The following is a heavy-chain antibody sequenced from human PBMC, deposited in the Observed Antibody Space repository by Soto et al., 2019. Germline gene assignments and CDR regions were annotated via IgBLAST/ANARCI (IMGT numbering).Heavy chain of an antibody. V-gene: IGHV3-23*01. CDR3: AKGGKSIAAAGDY. J-gene: IGHJ4*02. Sequence: EVQLLESGGGLVQPGGSLRLSCAASGFTFSSYALIWVRQAPGKGLEWLSAISASGGSTYYAGSVKGRFTISRDNSNNTLYLQINSLRAEDTAVYYCAKGGKSIAAAGDYWGQGTLVTVSS. CDR2: ISASGGST. CDR1: GFTFSSYA. D-gene: IGHD6-13*01.